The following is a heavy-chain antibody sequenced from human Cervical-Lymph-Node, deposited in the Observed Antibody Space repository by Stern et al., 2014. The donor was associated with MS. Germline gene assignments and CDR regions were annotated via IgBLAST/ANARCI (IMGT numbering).Heavy chain of an antibody. CDR3: ANLAN. Sequence: DQLVESGGGVVQPGRSLRLSCAASGFTFSSYGMHWVRQPPGKGLEWVAFISYDGSNEYYADSVKGRFTISRDNSKNTLFLQMNSLRGDDTAVYYCANLANWGQGTLVTVSS. CDR1: GFTFSSYG. V-gene: IGHV3-30*18. CDR2: ISYDGSNE. J-gene: IGHJ4*02.